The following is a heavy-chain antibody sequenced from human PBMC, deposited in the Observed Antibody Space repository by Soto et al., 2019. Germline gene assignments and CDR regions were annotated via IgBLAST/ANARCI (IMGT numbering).Heavy chain of an antibody. CDR1: GGSISSYY. V-gene: IGHV4-59*08. J-gene: IGHJ6*03. CDR3: ARQNGSSSAYYYYYYYMDV. Sequence: SETLSLTCTVSGGSISSYYWSWIRQPPGKGLEWIGYIYYSGSTNYNPSLKSRVTISVDTSKNQFSLKLSSVTAADTAVYYCARQNGSSSAYYYYYYYMDVWGKGTTVTVSS. D-gene: IGHD6-6*01. CDR2: IYYSGST.